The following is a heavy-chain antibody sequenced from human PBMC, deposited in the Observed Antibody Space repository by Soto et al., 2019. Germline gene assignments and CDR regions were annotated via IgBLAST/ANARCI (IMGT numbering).Heavy chain of an antibody. V-gene: IGHV1-46*01. CDR3: ARSCCARPHNY. Sequence: ASLKVPCKASGYTFTSYYMHWVRQAPGQGLEWMGIINPSGGSTSYAQEFQGRVTMTRDTSTSTVYMELSSLRSEDTAVYYCARSCCARPHNYWGEGTRVTVSS. CDR1: GYTFTSYY. D-gene: IGHD2-2*01. J-gene: IGHJ4*02. CDR2: INPSGGST.